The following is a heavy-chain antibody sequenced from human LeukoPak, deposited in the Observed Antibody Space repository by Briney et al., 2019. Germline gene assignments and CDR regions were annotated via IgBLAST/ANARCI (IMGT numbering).Heavy chain of an antibody. CDR2: TYYRSKWYN. CDR1: GDSVSSNSAA. D-gene: IGHD6-13*01. Sequence: SQTLPLTCAISGDSVSSNSAAWNWIRQSPSRGLEWLGRTYYRSKWYNDYAVSVKSRITINPDTSKNQFSLQLNSVTPEDTAVYYCARAYSSSWYGEINWFDPWGQGTLVTVSS. J-gene: IGHJ5*02. CDR3: ARAYSSSWYGEINWFDP. V-gene: IGHV6-1*01.